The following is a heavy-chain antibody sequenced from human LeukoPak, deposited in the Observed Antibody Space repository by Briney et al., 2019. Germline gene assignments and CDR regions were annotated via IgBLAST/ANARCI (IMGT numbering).Heavy chain of an antibody. V-gene: IGHV4-39*01. CDR3: AKAGVRYFDSSGLYAFDF. CDR1: VGSISSTSYY. D-gene: IGHD3-22*01. CDR2: IYYSGST. Sequence: SETLSLTCAVSVGSISSTSYYWAWIRQPPGKGLEWIGFIYYSGSTYHNPSLKSRVTLSVDTSSNQFSLRLSSVDAANTAVYYCAKAGVRYFDSSGLYAFDFWGQGTTVTVSS. J-gene: IGHJ3*01.